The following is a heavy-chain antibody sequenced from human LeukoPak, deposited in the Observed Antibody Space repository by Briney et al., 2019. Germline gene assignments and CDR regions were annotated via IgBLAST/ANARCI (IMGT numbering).Heavy chain of an antibody. Sequence: SETLSLTCTVSGGSISSSSYYWSWIRQPPGRGLEWIGYIYYSGSTNYNPSLKSRVTISVDTSKNQFSLKLSSVTAAGTAVYYCARDPGYYDSSGYPGAFDIWGQGTMVTVSS. V-gene: IGHV4-61*01. CDR2: IYYSGST. CDR3: ARDPGYYDSSGYPGAFDI. CDR1: GGSISSSSYY. D-gene: IGHD3-22*01. J-gene: IGHJ3*02.